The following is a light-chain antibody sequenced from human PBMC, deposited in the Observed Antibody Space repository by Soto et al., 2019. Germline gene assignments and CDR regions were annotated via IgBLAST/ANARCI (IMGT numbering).Light chain of an antibody. J-gene: IGKJ3*01. CDR1: QSVSSN. CDR3: QQYNNWPGT. CDR2: GAS. V-gene: IGKV3-15*01. Sequence: EIVMTQSPATLSVSPGERATLSCRASQSVSSNLAWYQQKLGQAPRLLIYGASTRATGIPARFSGSGSGTEFTLTISSLQSEDFAVYYCQQYNNWPGTFGPGTKVDIK.